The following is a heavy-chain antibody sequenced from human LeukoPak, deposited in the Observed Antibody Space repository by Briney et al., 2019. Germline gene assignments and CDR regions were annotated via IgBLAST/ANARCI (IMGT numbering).Heavy chain of an antibody. J-gene: IGHJ6*02. D-gene: IGHD3-10*01. CDR1: GYTFTSYD. Sequence: ASVKVSCKASGYTFTSYDINWVRQATGQGLEWMGWMNPNSGNTGYAQKFQGRVTMTRNTSISTAYMELSSLRSEDTAVYYCARITMVRGVITSLGYYYGMDVWGQGTTVTVSS. CDR3: ARITMVRGVITSLGYYYGMDV. V-gene: IGHV1-8*01. CDR2: MNPNSGNT.